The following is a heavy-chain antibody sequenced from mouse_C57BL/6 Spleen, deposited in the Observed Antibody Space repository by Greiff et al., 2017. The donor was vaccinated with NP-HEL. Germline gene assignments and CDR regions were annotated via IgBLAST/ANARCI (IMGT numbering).Heavy chain of an antibody. V-gene: IGHV5-16*01. D-gene: IGHD2-3*01. J-gene: IGHJ2*01. CDR2: INYDGSST. Sequence: EVKLVESEGGLVQPGSSMKLSCTASGFTFSDYYMAWVRQVPEKGLEWVANINYDGSSTYYLDSLKSRFIISRDNAKNILYLQMSSLKSEDTATYYCAREGGYDGYYFDYWGQGTTLTVSS. CDR1: GFTFSDYY. CDR3: AREGGYDGYYFDY.